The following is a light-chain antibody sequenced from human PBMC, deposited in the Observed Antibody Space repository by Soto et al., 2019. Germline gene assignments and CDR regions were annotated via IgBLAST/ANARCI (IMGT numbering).Light chain of an antibody. V-gene: IGKV3-15*01. CDR2: GAS. J-gene: IGKJ3*01. Sequence: EIVMTQSPATLSVSPGERATLSCRASQSVSSNLAWYQQKPGQAPRLLIYGASTRATGIPARFSGSGSGTEFTLTFSSLQSEDFVVYYCQQYNNWPFTFGPVTKVDIK. CDR1: QSVSSN. CDR3: QQYNNWPFT.